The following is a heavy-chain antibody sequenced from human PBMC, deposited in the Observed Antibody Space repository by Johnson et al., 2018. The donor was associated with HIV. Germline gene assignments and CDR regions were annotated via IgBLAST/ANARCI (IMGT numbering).Heavy chain of an antibody. CDR1: GFTFSSSA. V-gene: IGHV3-30*14. Sequence: LVESGGGVVQPGKSLRLSCAASGFTFSSSAMHWVRQAPGQGLQWVALISYDGSIKYFADSVKGRFTISRDNSKNTLYLQMNSLRVEDTAVYYCAKEAYSSDAFDIWGQGTMVTVSS. CDR3: AKEAYSSDAFDI. J-gene: IGHJ3*02. D-gene: IGHD2-21*01. CDR2: ISYDGSIK.